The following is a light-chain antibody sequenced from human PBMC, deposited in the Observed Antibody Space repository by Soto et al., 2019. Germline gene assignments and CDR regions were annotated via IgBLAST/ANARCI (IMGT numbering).Light chain of an antibody. Sequence: HSALTQPASVSGSPGQSITISCTGTSSDVGGYNYVSWYQQHPGKAPKLMIYEVSNRPSGVSNRFSGSKSGNTASLTISGLQAEDEADYYCSSYTSSSTPYVFGTGTKLTAL. J-gene: IGLJ1*01. CDR1: SSDVGGYNY. CDR2: EVS. V-gene: IGLV2-14*01. CDR3: SSYTSSSTPYV.